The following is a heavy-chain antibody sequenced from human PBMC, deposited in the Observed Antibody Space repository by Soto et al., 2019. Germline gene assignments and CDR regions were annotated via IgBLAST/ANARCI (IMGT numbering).Heavy chain of an antibody. V-gene: IGHV3-15*01. D-gene: IGHD3-10*01. CDR2: IKSETDGGTT. Sequence: GGSLRLSCAASGFPFSNAWMSWVRQAPGEGLEWVARIKSETDGGTTDYGAPVEGRFTISRDNSKNTLYLQMNSLRAEDTAVYYCAKAGHVLLTYGMDVWGQGTTVTVSS. CDR3: AKAGHVLLTYGMDV. J-gene: IGHJ6*02. CDR1: GFPFSNAW.